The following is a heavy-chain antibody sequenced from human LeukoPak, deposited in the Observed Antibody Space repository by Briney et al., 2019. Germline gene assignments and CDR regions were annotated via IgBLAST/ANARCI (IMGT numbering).Heavy chain of an antibody. J-gene: IGHJ4*02. CDR3: ATLQLWSEGGTPYYFDY. CDR1: GYSFTSYW. CDR2: IYPGDSDT. D-gene: IGHD5-18*01. V-gene: IGHV5-51*01. Sequence: GESLKISCEGSGYSFTSYWIGWVRQMPGKGLEWMGIIYPGDSDTRYSPSFQGQVTISADKSISTAYLQWSSLKASDTAMYYRATLQLWSEGGTPYYFDYWGQGTLVTVSS.